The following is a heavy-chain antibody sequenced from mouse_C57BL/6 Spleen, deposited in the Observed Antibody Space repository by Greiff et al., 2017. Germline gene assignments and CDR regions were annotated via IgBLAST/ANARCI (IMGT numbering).Heavy chain of an antibody. Sequence: VQLQQSGAELVKPGASVKLSCKASGYTFTSYWMHWVKQRPGQGLEWIGMIHPNSGSTNYNEKFKSKATLTVDKSSSTAYMQLSSLTSEDSAVYYCSLLRLYYFDYWGQGTTLTVSS. J-gene: IGHJ2*01. D-gene: IGHD1-1*01. CDR3: SLLRLYYFDY. V-gene: IGHV1-64*01. CDR2: IHPNSGST. CDR1: GYTFTSYW.